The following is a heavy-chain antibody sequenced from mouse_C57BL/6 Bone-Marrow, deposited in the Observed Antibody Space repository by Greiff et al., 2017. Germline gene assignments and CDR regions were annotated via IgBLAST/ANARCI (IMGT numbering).Heavy chain of an antibody. D-gene: IGHD2-12*01. CDR1: GYTFTSYW. Sequence: VQLQQPGAELVKPGASVKLSSKVSGYTFTSYWLHWVKQRPGRGLEWIGRIDPNRGGTTYTEKFMSKTTLTVDKPSSTAYMQLSSLTSEDSAVYYCARSQLDYNAMDYWGQGTSVTVSS. CDR3: ARSQLDYNAMDY. V-gene: IGHV1-62-3*01. J-gene: IGHJ4*01. CDR2: IDPNRGGT.